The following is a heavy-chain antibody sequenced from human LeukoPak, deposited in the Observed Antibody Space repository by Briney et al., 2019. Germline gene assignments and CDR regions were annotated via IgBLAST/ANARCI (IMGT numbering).Heavy chain of an antibody. Sequence: PGGSLRLSCVASGFTFSAYCMPWVRQGPEKGLEGGSTISDSGGSTYYADSVKGRFTIPRDNSQTTMYLHLSSLRAGATAIHCCPKCPYSDYGSVRPPFMDVWGQGTTVSVSS. CDR1: GFTFSAYC. J-gene: IGHJ6*02. D-gene: IGHD3-10*01. CDR3: PKCPYSDYGSVRPPFMDV. V-gene: IGHV3-23*01. CDR2: ISDSGGST.